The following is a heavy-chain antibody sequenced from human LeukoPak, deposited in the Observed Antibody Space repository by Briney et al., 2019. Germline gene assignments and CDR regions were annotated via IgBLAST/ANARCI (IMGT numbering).Heavy chain of an antibody. D-gene: IGHD1-26*01. Sequence: GGSLRLSCVDSGFAFGTCAMSWVRQAPGQGLEWVSSISSSSSYIYYADSVKGRFTISRDNAKNSLYLQMNSLRAEDTAVYYCARVGGSHDPFDYWGQGTLVTVSS. CDR3: ARVGGSHDPFDY. CDR1: GFAFGTCA. CDR2: ISSSSSYI. J-gene: IGHJ4*02. V-gene: IGHV3-21*01.